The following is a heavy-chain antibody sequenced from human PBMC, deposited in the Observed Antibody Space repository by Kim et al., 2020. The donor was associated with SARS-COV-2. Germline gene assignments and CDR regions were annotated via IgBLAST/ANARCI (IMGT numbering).Heavy chain of an antibody. Sequence: GGSLRLSCAASGFTFRSYWMSWVRQAPGKGLEWVANIKEDRSVKQYVDSVKGRFTISRDNAGNSLYLQLNSLRADDTATYYCARDGILSYTSSWDYWGQGSLVTVSS. V-gene: IGHV3-7*03. CDR2: IKEDRSVK. J-gene: IGHJ4*02. CDR3: ARDGILSYTSSWDY. D-gene: IGHD6-13*01. CDR1: GFTFRSYW.